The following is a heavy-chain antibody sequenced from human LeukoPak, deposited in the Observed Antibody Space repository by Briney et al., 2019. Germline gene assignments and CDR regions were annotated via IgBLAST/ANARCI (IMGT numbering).Heavy chain of an antibody. CDR3: ARARFTIFGVVDP. Sequence: ASVKGSFKASGYAFTGDYMHWVRPAPGQGRGWRGWVNPNSGGTNYSQKFQGRVTMTRDTSISTAYMELSRLRSDDTAVYYCARARFTIFGVVDPWGQGTLVTVSS. CDR1: GYAFTGDY. J-gene: IGHJ5*02. D-gene: IGHD3-3*01. V-gene: IGHV1-2*02. CDR2: VNPNSGGT.